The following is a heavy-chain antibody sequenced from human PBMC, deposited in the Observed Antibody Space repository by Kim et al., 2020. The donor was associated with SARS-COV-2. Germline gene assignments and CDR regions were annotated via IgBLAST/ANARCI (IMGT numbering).Heavy chain of an antibody. J-gene: IGHJ4*02. D-gene: IGHD3-10*01. CDR3: ARASWHGAVDYFDY. CDR1: GFTFSDYY. Sequence: GGSLRLSCAASGFTFSDYYMSWIRQAPGKGLEWVSYISSSGSTIYYADSVKGRFTISRDNAKNSLYLQMNSLRAEDTAVYYCARASWHGAVDYFDYWGQGTLVTVSS. V-gene: IGHV3-11*01. CDR2: ISSSGSTI.